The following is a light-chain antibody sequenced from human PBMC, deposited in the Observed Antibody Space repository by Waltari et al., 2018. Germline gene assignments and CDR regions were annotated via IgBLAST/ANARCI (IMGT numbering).Light chain of an antibody. CDR3: YSYAGSGTWV. CDR2: EGN. V-gene: IGLV2-23*01. J-gene: IGLJ3*02. CDR1: SRDVGTYNF. Sequence: QSALTQPASVSGSPGQSITLSCTGPSRDVGTYNFRPWYQQNPGKAPKLMIYEGNKRPSGVSNRFSGSKAGNTASLTISGLQAEDEADYYCYSYAGSGTWVFGGGTKLTVL.